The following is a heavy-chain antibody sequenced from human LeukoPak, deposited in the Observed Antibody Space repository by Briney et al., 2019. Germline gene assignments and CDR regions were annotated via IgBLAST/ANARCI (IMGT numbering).Heavy chain of an antibody. CDR3: ASLYSGSYYALDY. D-gene: IGHD1-26*01. J-gene: IGHJ4*02. CDR2: FYYSGTT. V-gene: IGHV4-59*12. CDR1: GGSINSYY. Sequence: SETLSLTCTVSGGSINSYYWSWIRQPPGMGLEWIGYFYYSGTTNYNPSLKSRVTISVDTSQNQFSLKLSSVTAADTAVYYCASLYSGSYYALDYWGQGTLVTVSS.